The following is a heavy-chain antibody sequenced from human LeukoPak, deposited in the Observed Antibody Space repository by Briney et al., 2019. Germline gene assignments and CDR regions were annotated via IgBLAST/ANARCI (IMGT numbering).Heavy chain of an antibody. Sequence: GRSLRLSCAASGFTFSSYAMSWVRQAPGKGLEWVSAISGSGGSTYYADSVKGRFTISRDNSKNTLYLQMNSLRAEDTAVYYCAKDRVSSVVPTYFDYRGQGTLVTVSS. CDR2: ISGSGGST. CDR3: AKDRVSSVVPTYFDY. J-gene: IGHJ4*02. V-gene: IGHV3-23*01. CDR1: GFTFSSYA. D-gene: IGHD2-2*01.